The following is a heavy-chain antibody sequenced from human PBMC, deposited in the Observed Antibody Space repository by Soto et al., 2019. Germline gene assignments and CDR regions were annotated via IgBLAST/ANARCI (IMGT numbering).Heavy chain of an antibody. V-gene: IGHV3-21*01. Sequence: GGSLRLSCAASGFTLSSYTMNWVRQAPGKGLQWVSSIDGSSNYRYYADSLRGRFTISRDNAKNSLYLEMSSLRAEDTATYYYARHGRITVTGDGFDSWGQGTVVTVSS. D-gene: IGHD1-20*01. CDR2: IDGSSNYR. CDR1: GFTLSSYT. CDR3: ARHGRITVTGDGFDS. J-gene: IGHJ3*02.